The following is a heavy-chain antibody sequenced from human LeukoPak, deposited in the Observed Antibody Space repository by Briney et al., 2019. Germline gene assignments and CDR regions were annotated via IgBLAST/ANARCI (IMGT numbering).Heavy chain of an antibody. CDR3: ARGRTMVRGVIRSPDY. D-gene: IGHD3-10*01. Sequence: VASVKVSCKASGYTFTSFDINWVRQATGQGLEWMGWMNYNSGNTGYAQKFQGRVIMTRNTSISTAYMELSSLRSEDTAVYYFARGRTMVRGVIRSPDYWGQGTLVTVSS. V-gene: IGHV1-8*02. CDR2: MNYNSGNT. J-gene: IGHJ4*02. CDR1: GYTFTSFD.